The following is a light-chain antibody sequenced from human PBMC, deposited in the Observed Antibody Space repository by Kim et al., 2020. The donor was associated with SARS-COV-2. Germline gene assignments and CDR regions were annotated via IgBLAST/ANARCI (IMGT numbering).Light chain of an antibody. CDR1: SSDVSGYNY. CDR3: SSYTSITTGV. V-gene: IGLV2-14*01. CDR2: EVS. Sequence: GQSITISCTGTSSDVSGYNYVSWYHHHPGKVPIRIIYEVSHRPSGVSNRFSGSKSGNTASLTISGLQAEDEADYYCSSYTSITTGVFGTGTKVTVL. J-gene: IGLJ1*01.